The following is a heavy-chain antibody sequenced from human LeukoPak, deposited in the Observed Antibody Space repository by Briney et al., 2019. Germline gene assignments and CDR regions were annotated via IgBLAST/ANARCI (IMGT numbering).Heavy chain of an antibody. CDR1: GGSISSGGYS. V-gene: IGHV4-30-2*01. D-gene: IGHD3-22*01. CDR2: IYHSGST. Sequence: SETLSLTCAVSGGSISSGGYSWSWIRQPPRKGLEWIGYIYHSGSTYYNPSLKSRVTISVDRSKNQFSLKLSSVTAADTAVYYCARADNYYDSSGYYSLWFDPWGQGTLVTVSS. CDR3: ARADNYYDSSGYYSLWFDP. J-gene: IGHJ5*02.